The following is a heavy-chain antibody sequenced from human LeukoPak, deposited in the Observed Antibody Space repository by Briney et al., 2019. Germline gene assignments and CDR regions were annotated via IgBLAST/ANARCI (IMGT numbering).Heavy chain of an antibody. Sequence: SVKVSCTASGGTFSSYAISWVRQAPGQGLEWMGGIIPIFGTANYAQKFQGRVTITADKSTSTAYMELSSLRSEDTAVYYCARGAEEYYGSGGFDYWGQGTLVTVSS. J-gene: IGHJ4*02. CDR1: GGTFSSYA. V-gene: IGHV1-69*06. CDR3: ARGAEEYYGSGGFDY. CDR2: IIPIFGTA. D-gene: IGHD3-10*01.